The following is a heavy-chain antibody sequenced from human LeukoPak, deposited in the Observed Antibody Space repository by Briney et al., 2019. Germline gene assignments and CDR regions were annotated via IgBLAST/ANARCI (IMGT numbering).Heavy chain of an antibody. D-gene: IGHD3-10*01. CDR3: ARDKKDYYGSGSYYYFDY. J-gene: IGHJ4*02. CDR2: ISSSGSTI. Sequence: GGSLRLSCAASGFTFSSYEMNWFRQAPGKGLEWVSYISSSGSTIYYADSVKGRFTISRDNAKNSLYLQMNSLRAEDTAVYYCARDKKDYYGSGSYYYFDYWGQGTLVTVSS. CDR1: GFTFSSYE. V-gene: IGHV3-48*03.